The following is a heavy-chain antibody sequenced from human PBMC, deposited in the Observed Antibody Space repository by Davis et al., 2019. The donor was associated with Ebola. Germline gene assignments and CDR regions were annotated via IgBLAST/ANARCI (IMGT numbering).Heavy chain of an antibody. D-gene: IGHD2-2*01. Sequence: ASVKVSCKASGYTFTGYYMHWVRQAPGQGLEWMGWISAYNGNTNYAQKLQGRVTMTTDTSTSTAYMELRSLRSDDTAVYYCASLRVPAAIYYYMDVWGKGTTVTVSS. CDR2: ISAYNGNT. V-gene: IGHV1-18*04. CDR3: ASLRVPAAIYYYMDV. J-gene: IGHJ6*03. CDR1: GYTFTGYY.